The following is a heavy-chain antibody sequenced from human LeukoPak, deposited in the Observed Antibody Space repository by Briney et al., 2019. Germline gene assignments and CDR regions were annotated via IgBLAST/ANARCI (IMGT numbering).Heavy chain of an antibody. CDR3: ARSSNLNYYDSSGYYLLDY. J-gene: IGHJ4*02. CDR1: GYTFTSYA. CDR2: INTNTGNP. Sequence: GASVKVSCKASGYTFTSYAMNWVRQAPGQGLEWMGWINTNTGNPTYAQGFTGRFVFSLDTSVSTAYLQISSLKAEDTAVYYCARSSNLNYYDSSGYYLLDYWGQGTLVTVSS. D-gene: IGHD3-22*01. V-gene: IGHV7-4-1*02.